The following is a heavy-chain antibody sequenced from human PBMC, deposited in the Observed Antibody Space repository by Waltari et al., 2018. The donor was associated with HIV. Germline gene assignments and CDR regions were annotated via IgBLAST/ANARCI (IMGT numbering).Heavy chain of an antibody. CDR2: INHSGST. J-gene: IGHJ6*02. CDR3: ARGVGSNRYYYYGMDV. CDR1: GGSFSGHV. V-gene: IGHV4-34*01. Sequence: QVHLQQWGAGLLKPSETLSLTCAVYGGSFSGHVWSWIGQPPGKGLEGIGEINHSGSTNYNPCLKSTVTMSVDTAKKQFSSKVNSVTDADTAVYYCARGVGSNRYYYYGMDVWGQGTTVTVAS. D-gene: IGHD4-4*01.